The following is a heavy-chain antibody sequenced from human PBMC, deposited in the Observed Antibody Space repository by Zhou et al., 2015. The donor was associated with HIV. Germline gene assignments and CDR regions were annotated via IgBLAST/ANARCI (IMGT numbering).Heavy chain of an antibody. CDR2: IIPIFGTA. D-gene: IGHD4-23*01. J-gene: IGHJ6*02. CDR1: GGTFSSYA. V-gene: IGHV1-69*12. CDR3: ARPRTVVTRDYYYYGMDV. Sequence: QVQLVQSGAEVKKPGSSVKVSCKASGGTFSSYAISWVRQAPGQGLEWMGGIIPIFGTANYAQKFQGRVTITADESTSTAYMELSSLRSEDTAVYYCARPRTVVTRDYYYYGMDVVGPRDHGHRLL.